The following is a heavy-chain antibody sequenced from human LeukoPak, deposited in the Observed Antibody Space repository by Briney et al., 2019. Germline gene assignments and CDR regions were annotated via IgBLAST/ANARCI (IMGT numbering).Heavy chain of an antibody. J-gene: IGHJ3*02. CDR1: GFTSSSYD. CDR2: IGAAGDT. V-gene: IGHV3-13*01. Sequence: GGSLRLSCAASGFTSSSYDMHWVRQATGKGLEWVSAIGAAGDTSYPGSVKGRFTISRENAKNSLYLQMNSLRAGDTAVYYCARGRHWGWGRAFDIWGQGTMVTVSS. CDR3: ARGRHWGWGRAFDI. D-gene: IGHD7-27*01.